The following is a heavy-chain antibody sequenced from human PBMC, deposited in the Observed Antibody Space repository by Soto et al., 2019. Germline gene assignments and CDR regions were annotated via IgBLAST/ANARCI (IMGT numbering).Heavy chain of an antibody. D-gene: IGHD3-10*01. J-gene: IGHJ4*02. V-gene: IGHV3-11*01. CDR2: ISSSGSTI. Sequence: QVQLVESGGGLVKPGGSLRLSCAASGFAFSDPYMSWIRQAPGKGLEWISYISSSGSTIYYADSVKGRFTISRDNAKKSLYRQMDSLTADDTAVYYWARGGASVKTPFDYWGQGTQVPVSS. CDR1: GFAFSDPY. CDR3: ARGGASVKTPFDY.